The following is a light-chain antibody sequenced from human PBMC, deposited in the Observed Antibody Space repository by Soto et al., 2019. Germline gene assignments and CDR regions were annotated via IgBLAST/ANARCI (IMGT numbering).Light chain of an antibody. CDR1: QSVGNN. Sequence: EIVVTQSPATLSVSPGERATLSCRASQSVGNNFAWYQQKPGQAPRLLIFATSTRATGVPARFTDSRSGTEFTLTVTSLGAEDFGVYYCQQDGDWPLTFVGGAKVEIE. CDR3: QQDGDWPLT. V-gene: IGKV3-15*01. J-gene: IGKJ4*01. CDR2: ATS.